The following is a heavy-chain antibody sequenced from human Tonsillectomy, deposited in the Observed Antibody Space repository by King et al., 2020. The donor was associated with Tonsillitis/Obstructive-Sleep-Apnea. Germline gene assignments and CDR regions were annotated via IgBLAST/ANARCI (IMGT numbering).Heavy chain of an antibody. CDR2: FSWDGGST. CDR3: AKDIGSGWHSFDY. CDR1: GFTFDDYT. D-gene: IGHD6-19*01. J-gene: IGHJ4*02. Sequence: VQLVESGGVVVQPGGSLRLSCAASGFTFDDYTMHWVRQAPGKGLEWVSLFSWDGGSTYYADSVKGRFNISRDNSKNSLYLQMNSLRTEDTALYYCAKDIGSGWHSFDYWGQGTLVTVSS. V-gene: IGHV3-43*01.